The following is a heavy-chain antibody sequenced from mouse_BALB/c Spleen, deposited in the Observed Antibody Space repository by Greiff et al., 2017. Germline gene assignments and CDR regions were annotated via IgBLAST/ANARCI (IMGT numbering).Heavy chain of an antibody. CDR1: GFSLTSYG. V-gene: IGHV2-2*02. CDR3: ARRGYYDYGMDY. CDR2: IWRGGST. D-gene: IGHD2-4*01. Sequence: VKLMESGPGLVQPSQSLSITCTVSGFSLTSYGVHWVRQSPGKGLEWLGVIWRGGSTDYNAAFISRLSISKDNSKSQVFFKMISLQANDTAIYYCARRGYYDYGMDYWGQGTAVTVSS. J-gene: IGHJ4*01.